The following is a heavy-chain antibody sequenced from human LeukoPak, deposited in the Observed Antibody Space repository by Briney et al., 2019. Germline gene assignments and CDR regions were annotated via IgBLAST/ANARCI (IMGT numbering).Heavy chain of an antibody. Sequence: SETLSLTCAVSGYSISSGYFWGWIRQSPRKGLEWIGSIFHSGNTYYNPSLKSRLTLSVDTSKNEFSLRLTSVTAEDTAMYYCASPRGTYIDYWGQGTLVTVSS. CDR2: IFHSGNT. J-gene: IGHJ4*02. CDR1: GYSISSGYF. CDR3: ASPRGTYIDY. D-gene: IGHD3-16*01. V-gene: IGHV4-38-2*01.